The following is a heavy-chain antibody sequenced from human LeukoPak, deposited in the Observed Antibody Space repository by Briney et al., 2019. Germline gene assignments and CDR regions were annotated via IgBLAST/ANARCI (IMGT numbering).Heavy chain of an antibody. CDR1: GFTVSSNY. Sequence: PGGSLRLSCAASGFTVSSNYMSWVRQAPGKGLEWVSVIYSGGSTYYADSVKGRFTISRDNAKNSLYLQMNSLRVEDTAVYYCARDLLAVTPKYYGMDVWGQGTTVTVSS. J-gene: IGHJ6*02. V-gene: IGHV3-66*01. D-gene: IGHD2-21*02. CDR3: ARDLLAVTPKYYGMDV. CDR2: IYSGGST.